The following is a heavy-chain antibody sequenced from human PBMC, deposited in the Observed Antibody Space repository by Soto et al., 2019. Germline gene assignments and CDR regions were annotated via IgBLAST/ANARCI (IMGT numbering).Heavy chain of an antibody. CDR3: ARVGLGYCSGGSCYWFDP. CDR1: GVSISSYY. J-gene: IGHJ5*02. V-gene: IGHV4-59*01. Sequence: SETLSLTCTVSGVSISSYYWSWIRQPPGKGLEWIGYIYYSGSTNYNPSLKSRVTISVDTSKNQFSLKLSSVTAADTAVYYCARVGLGYCSGGSCYWFDPWGQGTLVTVSS. CDR2: IYYSGST. D-gene: IGHD2-15*01.